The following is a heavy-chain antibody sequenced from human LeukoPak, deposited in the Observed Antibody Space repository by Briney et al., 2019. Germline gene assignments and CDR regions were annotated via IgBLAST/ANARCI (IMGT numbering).Heavy chain of an antibody. J-gene: IGHJ4*02. V-gene: IGHV4-39*07. CDR1: GGSISSSSYY. CDR2: IYYSGST. Sequence: SETLSLTCTVSGGSISSSSYYWGWIRQPPGKGLEWIGSIYYSGSTYYNPSLKSRVTISVDTSKNQFSLKLSSVTAADTAVYYCARESDIVATKASYYFDYWGQGTLVTVSS. D-gene: IGHD5-12*01. CDR3: ARESDIVATKASYYFDY.